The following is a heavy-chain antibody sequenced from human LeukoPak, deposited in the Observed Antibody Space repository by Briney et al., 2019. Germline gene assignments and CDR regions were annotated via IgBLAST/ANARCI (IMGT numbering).Heavy chain of an antibody. CDR3: AKRGVVIRVILVGFHKEAYYFDS. CDR2: ISGSGGNT. Sequence: GGSLRLSCAVSGITLSNYGMSGVRQAPGKGLEWVSGISGSGGNTYYADCVKGRFTISRDNSKNTVYMHMNSLRAEDTAVYFCAKRGVVIRVILVGFHKEAYYFDSWGQGALVTVSS. V-gene: IGHV3-23*01. D-gene: IGHD3-22*01. J-gene: IGHJ4*02. CDR1: GITLSNYG.